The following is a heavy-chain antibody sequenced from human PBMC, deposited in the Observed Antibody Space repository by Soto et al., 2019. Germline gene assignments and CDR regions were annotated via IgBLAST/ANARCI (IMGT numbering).Heavy chain of an antibody. V-gene: IGHV6-1*01. Sequence: QVQPPQSGPRLGKPSATPLLTFALSGGHVLCNIGAWSWIRESPMRSLGWLGRAIYRFKWHEDFAISMQGRIIINADTSKNQFSLQLNSVTPEDTAVYFCASEKRTMPGSRGYFDYWGQGTRVTVSS. J-gene: IGHJ4*02. CDR1: GGHVLCNIGA. D-gene: IGHD2-2*01. CDR3: ASEKRTMPGSRGYFDY. CDR2: AIYRFKWHE.